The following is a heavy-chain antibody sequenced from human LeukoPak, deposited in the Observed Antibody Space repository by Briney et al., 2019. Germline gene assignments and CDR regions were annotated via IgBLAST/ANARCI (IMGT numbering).Heavy chain of an antibody. J-gene: IGHJ4*02. CDR3: ARASDCSGGSCPISY. CDR1: GGTFSSYA. D-gene: IGHD2-15*01. V-gene: IGHV1-69*05. CDR2: IIPIFGTA. Sequence: GASVKVSCKASGGTFSSYAISWVRQAPGQGLEWMGRIIPIFGTANYAQKFQGRVTITTDEATSTASMELSSLRSEDTAVYYCARASDCSGGSCPISYWGQGTLVTVSS.